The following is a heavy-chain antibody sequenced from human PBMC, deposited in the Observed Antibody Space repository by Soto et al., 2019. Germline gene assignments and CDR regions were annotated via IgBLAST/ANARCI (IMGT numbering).Heavy chain of an antibody. CDR2: IYSGGST. V-gene: IGHV3-53*04. D-gene: IGHD6-13*01. Sequence: GGSLRLSCAASGFPVSSNYMSWVRQAPGKGLEWVSVIYSGGSTYYADSVKGRFTISRHNSKNTLYLQMNSLRAEDTAVYYCARVSASIAAAGTVYYYYYYMDVWGKGTTVTVSS. J-gene: IGHJ6*03. CDR1: GFPVSSNY. CDR3: ARVSASIAAAGTVYYYYYYMDV.